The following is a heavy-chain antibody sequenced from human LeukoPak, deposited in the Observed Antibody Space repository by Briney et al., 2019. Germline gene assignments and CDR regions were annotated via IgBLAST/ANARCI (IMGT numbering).Heavy chain of an antibody. D-gene: IGHD2-2*01. Sequence: GGPLRLSCAVSGFTLSSYWTTWVRQTPGKGLEWVANIKQDGSEKYYVDSVKGRFTISRDNAKNSLYLQMNSLRGEDTAVYYCAKPIDCSSTICTGPMDVWGKGTTVTVSA. CDR2: IKQDGSEK. CDR1: GFTLSSYW. CDR3: AKPIDCSSTICTGPMDV. V-gene: IGHV3-7*01. J-gene: IGHJ6*04.